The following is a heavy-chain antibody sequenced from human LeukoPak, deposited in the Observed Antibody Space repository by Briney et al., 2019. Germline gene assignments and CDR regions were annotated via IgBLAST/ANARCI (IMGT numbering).Heavy chain of an antibody. CDR1: GFTFSSYA. CDR2: ISGSGGST. J-gene: IGHJ4*02. CDR3: AKDFSPFNWNDKALDY. V-gene: IGHV3-23*01. D-gene: IGHD1-1*01. Sequence: GGSLRLSCAASGFTFSSYAMSWVRQAPGKGLEWVSAISGSGGSTYYADPVKGRFTISRDNSKNTLYLQMNSLRAEDTAVYYCAKDFSPFNWNDKALDYWGQGTLVTVSS.